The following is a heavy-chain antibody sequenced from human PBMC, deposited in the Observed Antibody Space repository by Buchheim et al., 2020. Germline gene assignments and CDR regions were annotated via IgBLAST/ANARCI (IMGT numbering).Heavy chain of an antibody. CDR2: IKQDGSEE. V-gene: IGHV3-7*01. CDR3: ARASSDYYDSSGYSFPGYYYGMDV. Sequence: VQLVESGGGLVQPGGSLRLSCAASGFTFSSYWMSWVRQAPGKGLEWVANIKQDGSEEYYVDSMKGRFTISRENAENSLSLQMNSLRAEDTAVYYCARASSDYYDSSGYSFPGYYYGMDVWGQGTT. D-gene: IGHD3-22*01. CDR1: GFTFSSYW. J-gene: IGHJ6*02.